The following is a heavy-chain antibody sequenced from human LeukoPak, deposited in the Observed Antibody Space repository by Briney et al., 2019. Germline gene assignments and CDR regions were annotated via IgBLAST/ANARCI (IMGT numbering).Heavy chain of an antibody. Sequence: PSETLSLTCTVSDYYISSGHYWGWIRQPPGKGLEWIANIHHAGSTYYNPSLKSRVTISVDTSKNQFSLKLSSVTAADTAVYYCASWDSGSYSGAFDYWGQGTLVTVSS. J-gene: IGHJ4*02. CDR3: ASWDSGSYSGAFDY. V-gene: IGHV4-38-2*02. CDR2: IHHAGST. D-gene: IGHD1-26*01. CDR1: DYYISSGHY.